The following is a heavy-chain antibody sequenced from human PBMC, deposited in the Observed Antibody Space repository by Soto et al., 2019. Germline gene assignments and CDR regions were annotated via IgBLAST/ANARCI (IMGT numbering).Heavy chain of an antibody. J-gene: IGHJ3*02. CDR2: INHSGST. V-gene: IGHV4-34*01. D-gene: IGHD3-3*01. CDR1: GGSFSGYY. Sequence: QVQLQQWGAGLLKPSETLSLTCAVYGGSFSGYYWSWIRQPPGKGLEWIGEINHSGSTNYNPSLTSRVTISVDTSKNQFSLKLSSVTAADTAVYYCARGAVSYYDFWSGYYSRAFDIWGQGTMVTVSS. CDR3: ARGAVSYYDFWSGYYSRAFDI.